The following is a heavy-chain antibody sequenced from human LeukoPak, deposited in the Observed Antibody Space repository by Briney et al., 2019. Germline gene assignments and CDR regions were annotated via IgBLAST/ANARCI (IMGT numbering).Heavy chain of an antibody. CDR2: INHSGST. D-gene: IGHD3-10*01. CDR3: ARGLHTRYGSGSYYRPTRYYFDY. J-gene: IGHJ4*02. CDR1: GASFSGYY. V-gene: IGHV4-34*01. Sequence: SETLSLTCAAYGASFSGYYWSWIRQPPGKGLEWIGEINHSGSTNYNPSLKSRVTISVDTAKYQFSLKLSSVTAADTAVYYCARGLHTRYGSGSYYRPTRYYFDYWGQGTLVTVSS.